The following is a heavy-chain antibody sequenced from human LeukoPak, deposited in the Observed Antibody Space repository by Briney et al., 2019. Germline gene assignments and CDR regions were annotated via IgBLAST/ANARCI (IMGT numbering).Heavy chain of an antibody. Sequence: SETLSLTCTVSGGSISTTSYFWAWIRQPPGEGLEWIGSIYYSGTTYFNSSLKSRVTISVERSKNHLSLKLSSVTVAETAVYYYARVYSSTHNWFDTWGQGIQVTVSS. D-gene: IGHD6-19*01. J-gene: IGHJ5*02. CDR2: IYYSGTT. V-gene: IGHV4-39*07. CDR3: ARVYSSTHNWFDT. CDR1: GGSISTTSYF.